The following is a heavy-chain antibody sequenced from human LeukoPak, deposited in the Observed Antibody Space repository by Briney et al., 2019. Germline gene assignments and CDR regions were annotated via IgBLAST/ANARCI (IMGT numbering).Heavy chain of an antibody. CDR1: GGSFSGYY. CDR3: AIVGARAFDY. D-gene: IGHD1-26*01. V-gene: IGHV4-34*01. Sequence: SETLSLTCAVYGGSFSGYYWSWIRQPPGRGLEWIGEINHSGSTNYNPSLKSRVTISVDTSKNQFSLKLSSVTAADTAVYYCAIVGARAFDYWGQGTLVTVSS. CDR2: INHSGST. J-gene: IGHJ4*02.